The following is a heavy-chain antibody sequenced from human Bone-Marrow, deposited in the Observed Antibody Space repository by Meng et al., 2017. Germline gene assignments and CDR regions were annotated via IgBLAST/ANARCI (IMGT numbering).Heavy chain of an antibody. Sequence: GESLKISCAASGFTFSSYWMSWVRQAPGKGLEWVANIKQDGSEKYYVDSVKGRFTISRDNAKNSLYLQMNSLRAEDTAVYYCARNALEGNYDFWSGSYYYYGMDVWGQGTMVTVSS. CDR2: IKQDGSEK. D-gene: IGHD3-3*01. CDR1: GFTFSSYW. V-gene: IGHV3-7*01. J-gene: IGHJ6*02. CDR3: ARNALEGNYDFWSGSYYYYGMDV.